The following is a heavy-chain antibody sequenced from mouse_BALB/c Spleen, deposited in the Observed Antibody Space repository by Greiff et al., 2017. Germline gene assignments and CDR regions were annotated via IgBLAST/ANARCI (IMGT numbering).Heavy chain of an antibody. V-gene: IGHV3-6*02. CDR1: GYSFTSGYY. CDR2: ISYDGSN. Sequence: ESGPGLVKPSQSLSLTCSVTGYSFTSGYYWNWIRQFPGNKLEWMGYISYDGSNNYNPSLKNRISITRDTSKNQFFLKLNSVTTEDTATYYCAREDGNYSWFAYWGQGTLVTVSA. J-gene: IGHJ3*01. D-gene: IGHD2-1*01. CDR3: AREDGNYSWFAY.